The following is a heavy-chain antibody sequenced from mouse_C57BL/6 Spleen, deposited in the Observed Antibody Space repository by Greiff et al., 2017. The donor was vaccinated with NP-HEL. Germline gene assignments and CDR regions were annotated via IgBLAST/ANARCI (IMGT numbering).Heavy chain of an antibody. CDR1: GYTFTDYE. D-gene: IGHD2-1*01. J-gene: IGHJ2*01. V-gene: IGHV1-15*01. CDR3: TRTYGNYPLDY. CDR2: IDPETGGT. Sequence: VQRVESGAELVRPGASVTLSCKASGYTFTDYEMHWVKQTPVHGLEWIGAIDPETGGTAYNQKFKGKAILTADKSSSTAYMELRSLTSEDSAVYYCTRTYGNYPLDYWGQGTTLTVSS.